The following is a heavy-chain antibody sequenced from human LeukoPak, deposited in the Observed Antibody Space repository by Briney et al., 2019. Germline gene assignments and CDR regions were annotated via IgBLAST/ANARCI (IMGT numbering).Heavy chain of an antibody. CDR2: IWFDGNNK. D-gene: IGHD3-10*01. CDR1: GFIFSSYG. CDR3: ARDRRTYGSGSYLTGFDY. V-gene: IGHV3-33*01. J-gene: IGHJ4*02. Sequence: PGRSLRLSCAASGFIFSSYGINWVRQAPGKGLEWVAVIWFDGNNKYYADSVKGRFTISRDNSKNTLYLQMNSLRAEDTAVYYCARDRRTYGSGSYLTGFDYWGQGILATVSS.